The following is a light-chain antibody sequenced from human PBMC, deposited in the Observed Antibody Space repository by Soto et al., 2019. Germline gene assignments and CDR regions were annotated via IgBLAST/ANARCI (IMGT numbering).Light chain of an antibody. CDR2: TND. Sequence: QLVLTQPPSASGTPGQRVTISCSGTSSNIGNNPVNWFKQLPGTAPKLLIYTNDQRPSGVPDRFSGSKSGTSASLAINGLQSDDEADYYCATWDDSLSNWVFGGGTKLTVL. CDR3: ATWDDSLSNWV. J-gene: IGLJ3*02. V-gene: IGLV1-44*01. CDR1: SSNIGNNP.